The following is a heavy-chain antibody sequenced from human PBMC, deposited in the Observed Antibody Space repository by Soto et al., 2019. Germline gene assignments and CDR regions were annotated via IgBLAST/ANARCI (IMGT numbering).Heavy chain of an antibody. J-gene: IGHJ4*02. D-gene: IGHD2-2*01. Sequence: QVQLVQSGAEVRKPESSVKVSCRASGGTLSSYPISWVRQAPGQGLEWMGRIVPILRIANYAEKFQGRVTITADTSTNTAYMELSSLTSEDTAVYYCARVVARPEGEGYYFQSWGQGTLVSVSP. CDR2: IVPILRIA. CDR1: GGTLSSYP. V-gene: IGHV1-69*02. CDR3: ARVVARPEGEGYYFQS.